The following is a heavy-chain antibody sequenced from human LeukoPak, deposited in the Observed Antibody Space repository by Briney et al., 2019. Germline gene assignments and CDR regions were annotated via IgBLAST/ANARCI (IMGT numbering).Heavy chain of an antibody. V-gene: IGHV1-2*02. CDR1: GYTFTAYY. CDR2: SNPNSGAT. CDR3: ARDRVVVPAAFDY. J-gene: IGHJ4*02. D-gene: IGHD2-2*01. Sequence: ASVKVSCKASGYTFTAYYMHWVRHPPAQGLEWRGWSNPNSGATNYAQRFQGRVTMTRDTSITTAYMDLTRISSDDTAVYYCARDRVVVPAAFDYWGQGTLVTVSS.